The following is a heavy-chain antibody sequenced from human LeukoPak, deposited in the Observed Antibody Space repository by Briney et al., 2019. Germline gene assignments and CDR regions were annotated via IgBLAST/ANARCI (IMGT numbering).Heavy chain of an antibody. CDR1: GGSFSGYY. D-gene: IGHD6-13*01. Sequence: SEALSLTCAVYGGSFSGYYWSWIRQPPGKGLEWIGEINHSGSTNYNPSLKSRVTISEDTSKNQFSLKLSSVTAADTAVYYCARGDSSSWSVIGYWFDPWGQGTLVTVSS. V-gene: IGHV4-34*01. CDR3: ARGDSSSWSVIGYWFDP. CDR2: INHSGST. J-gene: IGHJ5*02.